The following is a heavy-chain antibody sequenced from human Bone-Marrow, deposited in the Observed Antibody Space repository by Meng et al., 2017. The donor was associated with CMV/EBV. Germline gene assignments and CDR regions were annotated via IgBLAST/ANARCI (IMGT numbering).Heavy chain of an antibody. V-gene: IGHV3-21*01. D-gene: IGHD5-18*01. Sequence: AAGFTFISYSMNWVRQAPGKGLEWVSSISSSSSYIYYADSVKGRFTISRDNAKNSLYLQMNSLRAEDTAVYYCARADTDSYDYSLDYWGQGTLVTVSS. J-gene: IGHJ4*02. CDR3: ARADTDSYDYSLDY. CDR2: ISSSSSYI. CDR1: GFTFISYS.